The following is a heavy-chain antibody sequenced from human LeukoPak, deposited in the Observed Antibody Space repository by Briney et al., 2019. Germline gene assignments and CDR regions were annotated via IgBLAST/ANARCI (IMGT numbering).Heavy chain of an antibody. V-gene: IGHV1-24*01. CDR3: ATVLGHGSGYYYEVVFDY. D-gene: IGHD3-22*01. J-gene: IGHJ4*02. Sequence: GASVKVSCKASGYTFTGYYMHWVRQAPGQGLEWMGGFDPEDGETIYAQKFQGRVTMTEDTSTDTAYMELSSLRSEDTAVYYCATVLGHGSGYYYEVVFDYWGQGTLVTVSS. CDR2: FDPEDGET. CDR1: GYTFTGYY.